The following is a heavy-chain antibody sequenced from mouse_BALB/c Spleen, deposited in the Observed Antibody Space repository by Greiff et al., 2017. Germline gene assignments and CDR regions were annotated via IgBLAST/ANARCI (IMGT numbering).Heavy chain of an antibody. V-gene: IGHV1-53*01. CDR3: TRSALNCGYYYAMAY. D-gene: IGHD4-1*01. Sequence: QVQLQQSGAELVKPGASVKLSCKASGYTFTSYYMNWVKQRPGQGLEWIGEINPSNGGTNFNEKFKSKATLTVDKSSSTAYMQLISLTSEDSAVYYCTRSALNCGYYYAMAYWGQGTPVTVSA. CDR1: GYTFTSYY. J-gene: IGHJ4*01. CDR2: INPSNGGT.